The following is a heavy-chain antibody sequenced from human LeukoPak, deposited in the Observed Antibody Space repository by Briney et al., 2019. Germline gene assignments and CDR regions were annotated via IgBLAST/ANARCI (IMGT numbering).Heavy chain of an antibody. Sequence: GGSLRLSCAASGFTFSSYWMSWVRQAPGKGLEWVANIKQDGSEKYYVDSVKGRFTISRDSAKNPLYLQMNSLRAEDTAVYYCARDTEIVATGTFDYWGQGTLVTVSS. D-gene: IGHD5-12*01. J-gene: IGHJ4*02. CDR2: IKQDGSEK. V-gene: IGHV3-7*04. CDR1: GFTFSSYW. CDR3: ARDTEIVATGTFDY.